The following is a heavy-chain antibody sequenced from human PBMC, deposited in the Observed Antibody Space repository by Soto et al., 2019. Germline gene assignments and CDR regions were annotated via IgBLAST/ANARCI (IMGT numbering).Heavy chain of an antibody. CDR3: ARESLDIVTGPLWFWYFEL. Sequence: QVQLQQWGAGPLRPLETLSLTSGVSGGSFSGYYWAWIRQSPGKGLERIGESNDRASINYNPSLKDRVSIYVDTSKNHDSVKLRSLTAAVTGGYCCARESLDIVTGPLWFWYFELWGRGTLVTVSS. V-gene: IGHV4-34*01. CDR1: GGSFSGYY. D-gene: IGHD3-9*01. J-gene: IGHJ2*01. CDR2: SNDRASI.